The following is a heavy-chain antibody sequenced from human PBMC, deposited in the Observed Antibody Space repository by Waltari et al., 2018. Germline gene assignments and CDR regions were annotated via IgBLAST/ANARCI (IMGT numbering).Heavy chain of an antibody. J-gene: IGHJ4*02. CDR1: GFSFSRYA. CDR3: AKGGSEVRGLIITSPFDY. V-gene: IGHV3-23*01. D-gene: IGHD3-10*01. CDR2: ISGSGDII. Sequence: EVQLLESGGTLVQPGGSLRLSCVGSGFSFSRYAMNWVRQAPGKGLEWVSVISGSGDIIDYAESVKGRFTVSRDNSKNALYLRMTSLRADDTAVYYCAKGGSEVRGLIITSPFDYWGQGTLVTVSS.